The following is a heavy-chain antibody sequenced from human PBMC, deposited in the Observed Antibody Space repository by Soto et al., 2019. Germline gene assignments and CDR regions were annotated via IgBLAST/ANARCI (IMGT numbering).Heavy chain of an antibody. D-gene: IGHD4-4*01. V-gene: IGHV3-72*01. CDR3: SRAGILTTPYYFDY. CDR2: IRNKANSYTT. J-gene: IGHJ4*01. CDR1: GFTFSDHY. Sequence: GGSLRLSCAAFGFTFSDHYMDWVRQAPGKGLEWVGRIRNKANSYTTEYAASVKGRFTISRDDSKNSLFLQINSLKTEDTAVYYCSRAGILTTPYYFDYWGQGTLVTVSS.